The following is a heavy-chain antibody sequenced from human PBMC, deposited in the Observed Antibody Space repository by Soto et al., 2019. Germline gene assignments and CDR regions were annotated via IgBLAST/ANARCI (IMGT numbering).Heavy chain of an antibody. Sequence: QVQLVQSGAEVKKPGSSVKVSCKASGGTFSSYTISWVRQDPGQVLEWMGRIIPIFGLANYAQKFQGRVTITADKSTSTAYMELSSLRSEDTAVYYCAREVMEEVERATAYYFDYWGQGTLVTVSS. CDR3: AREVMEEVERATAYYFDY. D-gene: IGHD2-8*01. V-gene: IGHV1-69*08. CDR1: GGTFSSYT. J-gene: IGHJ4*02. CDR2: IIPIFGLA.